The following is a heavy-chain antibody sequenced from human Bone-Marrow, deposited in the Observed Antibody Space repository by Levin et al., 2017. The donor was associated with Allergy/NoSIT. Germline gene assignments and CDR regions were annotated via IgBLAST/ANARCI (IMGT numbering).Heavy chain of an antibody. V-gene: IGHV4-34*01. Sequence: SETLSLTCAVYGGSFSGYYWSWIRQPPGKGLEWIGEINHSGSTNYNPSLKSRVTISVDTSKNQFSLKLSSVTAADTAVYYCARKAHYDSRKYDAFDIWGQGTMVTVSS. CDR1: GGSFSGYY. J-gene: IGHJ3*02. D-gene: IGHD3-22*01. CDR3: ARKAHYDSRKYDAFDI. CDR2: INHSGST.